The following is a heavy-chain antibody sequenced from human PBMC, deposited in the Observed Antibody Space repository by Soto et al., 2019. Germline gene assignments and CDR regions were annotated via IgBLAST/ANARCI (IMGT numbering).Heavy chain of an antibody. Sequence: AASVKVSCKASGYTFTSYGICWVRQAPGQGLEWMGWISAYNGNTNYAQKFQGRVTMTTDTSTSTVYMELRSLRSDDTAVYYCARVGVAGSYNWFDPWGQGTLVTVSS. V-gene: IGHV1-18*01. CDR1: GYTFTSYG. D-gene: IGHD3-10*01. J-gene: IGHJ5*02. CDR3: ARVGVAGSYNWFDP. CDR2: ISAYNGNT.